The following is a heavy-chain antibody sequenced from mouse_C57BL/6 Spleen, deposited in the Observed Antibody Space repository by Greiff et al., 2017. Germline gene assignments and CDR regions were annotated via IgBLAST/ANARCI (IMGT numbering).Heavy chain of an antibody. D-gene: IGHD6-5*01. V-gene: IGHV5-16*01. CDR1: GFTFSDYY. CDR2: INYDGSST. Sequence: EVQLVESEGGLVQPGSSMKLSCTASGFTFSDYYMAWVRQVPEKGLEWVANINYDGSSTYYLDSLKSRFIISRDNAKNILYLQMSSLKSEDTATYYCARGSSLEYAMGYWGQGTSVTVSS. J-gene: IGHJ4*01. CDR3: ARGSSLEYAMGY.